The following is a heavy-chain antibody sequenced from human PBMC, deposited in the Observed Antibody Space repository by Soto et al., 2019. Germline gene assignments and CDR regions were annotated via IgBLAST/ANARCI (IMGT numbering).Heavy chain of an antibody. V-gene: IGHV4-39*01. Sequence: SETLSLTCTVSGGSISSSSYYWGWIRQPPGKGLEWIGSIYYSGSTYYNPSLKSRVTISVDTSKNQFSLKLSSVTAAEAAVYYCASGSSSVGATDYWGQGTLVTVSS. D-gene: IGHD1-26*01. CDR2: IYYSGST. J-gene: IGHJ4*02. CDR1: GGSISSSSYY. CDR3: ASGSSSVGATDY.